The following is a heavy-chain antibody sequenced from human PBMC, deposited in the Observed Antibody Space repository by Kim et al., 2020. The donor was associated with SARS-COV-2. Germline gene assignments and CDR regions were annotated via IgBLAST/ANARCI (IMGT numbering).Heavy chain of an antibody. CDR3: ARDLTTTVTTPGVGYYYGMDV. CDR2: INPSVGST. J-gene: IGHJ6*02. Sequence: ASVKVSCKASGYTFTNYYMHWVRQAPGQGLEWMGIINPSVGSTSYAQRFQGRVTMTRDTSTSTVYMELSSLRSEDTAVYYCARDLTTTVTTPGVGYYYGMDVWGQGTTVTVSS. V-gene: IGHV1-46*01. D-gene: IGHD4-17*01. CDR1: GYTFTNYY.